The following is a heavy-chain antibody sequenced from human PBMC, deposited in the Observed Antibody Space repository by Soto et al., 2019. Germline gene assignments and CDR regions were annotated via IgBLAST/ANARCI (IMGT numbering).Heavy chain of an antibody. D-gene: IGHD5-12*01. CDR2: IYDSGNT. CDR3: ARALASSGYHFEFYFDY. Sequence: QVQLQESGPGLVKPSETLSLTCTVSGGSVTSGTYHWSWIRQPPGKGLEWIGYIYDSGNTNYNPSRTSRATISVEMSNSQCSLRLSSVTAADTAVYYCARALASSGYHFEFYFDYWGQGTLVTVSS. V-gene: IGHV4-61*01. CDR1: GGSVTSGTYH. J-gene: IGHJ4*02.